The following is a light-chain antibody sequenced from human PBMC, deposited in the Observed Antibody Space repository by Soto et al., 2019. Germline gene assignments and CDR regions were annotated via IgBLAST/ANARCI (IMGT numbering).Light chain of an antibody. CDR1: QSISSY. CDR3: QQIYSTIIT. V-gene: IGKV1-39*01. CDR2: AAS. J-gene: IGKJ4*01. Sequence: DIQMTQSPSSLSASVGDRVTITCRASQSISSYLNWYQQKPGKAPKLLIYAASSLQSGVPSRFSGSASGTDFTLTISSVQPEDFATYYCQQIYSTIITFGGGTKVDI.